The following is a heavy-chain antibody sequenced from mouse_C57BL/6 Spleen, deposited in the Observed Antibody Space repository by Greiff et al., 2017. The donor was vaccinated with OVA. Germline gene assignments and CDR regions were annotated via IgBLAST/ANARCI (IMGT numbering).Heavy chain of an antibody. V-gene: IGHV1-82*01. CDR2: IYPGDGDT. CDR3: ARDGYDVRFAY. Sequence: QVQLQQSGPELVKPGASVKISCKASGYAFSSSWMNWVKQRPGKGLEWIGRIYPGDGDTNYNEKFKGKATLTADKSSSTAYMQLSSLTSEDSAVYFCARDGYDVRFAYWGQGTLVTVSA. D-gene: IGHD2-2*01. J-gene: IGHJ3*01. CDR1: GYAFSSSW.